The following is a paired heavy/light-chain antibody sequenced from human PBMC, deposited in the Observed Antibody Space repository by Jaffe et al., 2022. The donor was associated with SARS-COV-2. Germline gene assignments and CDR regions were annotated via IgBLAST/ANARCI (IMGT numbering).Light chain of an antibody. CDR2: SAS. Sequence: DIQMTQSPSSLSASVGDRVTITCRASQSIRSYLNWYQQKPGKAPKLLMYSASNLQSGVPSRFSGSGSGTDFTLTISSLQPEDYATYHCQQSYGTLITFGQGTRLDIK. V-gene: IGKV1-39*01. CDR1: QSIRSY. J-gene: IGKJ5*01. CDR3: QQSYGTLIT.
Heavy chain of an antibody. CDR1: GGSISSYY. CDR2: IYYSGST. J-gene: IGHJ5*02. V-gene: IGHV4-59*12. D-gene: IGHD3-10*01. CDR3: ARREMSGSPFDP. Sequence: QVQLQESGPGLVKPSETLSLTCTVSGGSISSYYWSWIRQPPGKGLEWIGYIYYSGSTNYNPSFESRVTISIDTSKNQFSLKLSSVTATDTAVYYCARREMSGSPFDPWGQGIRVTVSS.